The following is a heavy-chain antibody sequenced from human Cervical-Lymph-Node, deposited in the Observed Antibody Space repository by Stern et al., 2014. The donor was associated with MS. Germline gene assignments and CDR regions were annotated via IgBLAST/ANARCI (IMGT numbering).Heavy chain of an antibody. Sequence: EMQLVESGGGLVQPGGSRTLSCAASGLSVSGNYMSWVRQAPGKGLEWVSVIQDGGSTYYADSVKGRFAISRDNSKNTVDLQMNSLRVEDTAVYYCARARYDYYWGTFRYYFEYWGQGTLVTVSS. CDR2: IQDGGST. CDR1: GLSVSGNY. D-gene: IGHD3-16*02. CDR3: ARARYDYYWGTFRYYFEY. J-gene: IGHJ4*02. V-gene: IGHV3-66*02.